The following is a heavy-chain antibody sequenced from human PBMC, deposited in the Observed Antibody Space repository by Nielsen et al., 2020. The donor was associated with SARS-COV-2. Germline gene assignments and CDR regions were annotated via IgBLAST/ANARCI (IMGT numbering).Heavy chain of an antibody. CDR2: IYFSGRT. D-gene: IGHD5-12*01. V-gene: IGHV4-31*03. CDR1: GGSISSGGYY. CDR3: ARESSGYDHYNYGMDV. Sequence: SETLSLTCTVSGGSISSGGYYWSWIRHHPGKGLEWIGYIYFSGRTCYNPSLKSRVTISVDTSKNQFSLSLRSVTAADTAVYYCARESSGYDHYNYGMDVWGQVTTFTVSS. J-gene: IGHJ6*02.